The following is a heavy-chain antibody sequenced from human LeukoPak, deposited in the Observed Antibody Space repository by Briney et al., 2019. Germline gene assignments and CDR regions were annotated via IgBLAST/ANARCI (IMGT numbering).Heavy chain of an antibody. CDR2: ISGSGGST. CDR1: GFTFSSYA. D-gene: IGHD3-22*01. J-gene: IGHJ3*02. CDR3: AKDLDYYDSSGHI. V-gene: IGHV3-23*01. Sequence: GGSLRLSCAASGFTFSSYAMNWVRQAPGKGLEWVSAISGSGGSTYYADSVKGRFTISRDNSKNTLYLQMNSLRAEDTAVYYCAKDLDYYDSSGHIWGQGTMVTVSS.